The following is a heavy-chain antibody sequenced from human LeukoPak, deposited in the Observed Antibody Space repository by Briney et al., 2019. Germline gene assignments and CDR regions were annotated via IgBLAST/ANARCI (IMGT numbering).Heavy chain of an antibody. CDR2: INPNSGGT. CDR3: ARGEYSSSWDHYYFDY. Sequence: ASVKVSCKASGYTFTGYYMHWVRQAPGQGLEWMGRINPNSGGTNYVQTFQGRVTMTRDTSITTAYLEVSSLRSDDTAVYYCARGEYSSSWDHYYFDYWGQGTLVTVSS. CDR1: GYTFTGYY. V-gene: IGHV1-2*06. D-gene: IGHD6-13*01. J-gene: IGHJ4*02.